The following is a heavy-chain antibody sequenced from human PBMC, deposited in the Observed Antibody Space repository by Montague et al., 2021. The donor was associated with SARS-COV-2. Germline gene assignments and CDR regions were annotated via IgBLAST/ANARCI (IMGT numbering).Heavy chain of an antibody. CDR1: GGSFSGYY. V-gene: IGHV4-34*01. Sequence: SETLSLTCAVYGGSFSGYYWSWIRQPPGKGLEWIGEINHSGSINYNPSLKSRDTISVDTSKNQFSLKLSSVTAAATAVYYCARVPDYYDSSGYYFDAFDIWGQGTMVTVSS. J-gene: IGHJ3*02. CDR2: INHSGSI. CDR3: ARVPDYYDSSGYYFDAFDI. D-gene: IGHD3-22*01.